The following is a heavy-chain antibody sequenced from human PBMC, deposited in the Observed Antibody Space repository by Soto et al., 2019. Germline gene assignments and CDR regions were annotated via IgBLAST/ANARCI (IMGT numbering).Heavy chain of an antibody. Sequence: PGGSLRLSCVASGFTLSNYWIHWVRQAPGKGLVWVSRINPDGSSTTYADSVQGRFTITRDNAQNTVYLQMKSLRAEDTAVYYCARDRVYYNSGYYYDYGMDVWGQGTTVTVSS. V-gene: IGHV3-74*01. CDR2: INPDGSST. D-gene: IGHD3-22*01. CDR1: GFTLSNYW. CDR3: ARDRVYYNSGYYYDYGMDV. J-gene: IGHJ6*02.